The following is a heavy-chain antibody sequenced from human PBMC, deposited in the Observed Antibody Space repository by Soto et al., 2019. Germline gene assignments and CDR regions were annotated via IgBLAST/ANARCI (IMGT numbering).Heavy chain of an antibody. D-gene: IGHD3-9*01. J-gene: IGHJ4*02. CDR2: IYYSGST. CDR1: GGSISSGGYY. Sequence: TLSLTCTVSGGSISSGGYYWSWIRQHPGKGLEWIGYIYYSGSTYYNPSLKSRVTISVDTSKNQFSLKLSSVTAADTAVYYCARTDDILTGTLDYWGQGTLVTVSS. V-gene: IGHV4-31*03. CDR3: ARTDDILTGTLDY.